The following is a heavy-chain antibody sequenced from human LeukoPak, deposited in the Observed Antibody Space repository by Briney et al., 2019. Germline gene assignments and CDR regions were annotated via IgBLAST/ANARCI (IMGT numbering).Heavy chain of an antibody. D-gene: IGHD2-15*01. J-gene: IGHJ4*02. Sequence: GGSLRLSCAASGFTFSSYSMNWVRQAPGKGLEWVSSISSSSSYIYYADSVKGRFTISRDNSKNTLYLQMNSLRAEDTAIYHCAKGSANSRPYYFDYWGQGTLVTVSS. V-gene: IGHV3-21*04. CDR3: AKGSANSRPYYFDY. CDR2: ISSSSSYI. CDR1: GFTFSSYS.